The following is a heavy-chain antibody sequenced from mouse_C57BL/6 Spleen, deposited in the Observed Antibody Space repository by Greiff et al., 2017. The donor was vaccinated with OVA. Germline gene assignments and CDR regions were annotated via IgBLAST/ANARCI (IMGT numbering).Heavy chain of an antibody. CDR1: GYTFTSYW. Sequence: QVQLQQPGAELVKPGASVKLSCKASGYTFTSYWMQWVKQRPGQGLEWIGEIDPSDSYTNSNQKFKGKATLTVDTSSSTAYMQLSSLTSEDSAVYYCARWGGNPAWFAYWGQGTLVTVSA. V-gene: IGHV1-50*01. D-gene: IGHD1-1*02. J-gene: IGHJ3*01. CDR2: IDPSDSYT. CDR3: ARWGGNPAWFAY.